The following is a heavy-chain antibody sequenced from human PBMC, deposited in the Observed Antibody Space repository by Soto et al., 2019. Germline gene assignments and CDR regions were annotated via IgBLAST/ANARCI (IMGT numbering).Heavy chain of an antibody. V-gene: IGHV3-66*01. J-gene: IGHJ6*03. Sequence: GGSLRLSCAASGFTVSSNYMSWVRQAPGKGLEWVSVIYSGGSTYYADSVKGRFTISRDNSKNTLYLQMNSLRAEDTAVYYCARDPPRSPVASYYYYYMDVWGKGTTVTVSS. CDR3: ARDPPRSPVASYYYYYMDV. CDR1: GFTVSSNY. CDR2: IYSGGST.